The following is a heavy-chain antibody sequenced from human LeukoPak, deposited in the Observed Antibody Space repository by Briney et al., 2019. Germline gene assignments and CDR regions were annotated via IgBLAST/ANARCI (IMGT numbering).Heavy chain of an antibody. Sequence: GRSLRLSCAASGFSFSLYGMHWVRQAPGKGLEWVALISYEGSAKYYPDSVKGRFTISRDNSKNTLYLQMDSLGAEDTAVYYCAKVPHDYGINSADDYGMDVWGQGTTVTVS. D-gene: IGHD4-17*01. CDR2: ISYEGSAK. J-gene: IGHJ6*02. CDR1: GFSFSLYG. V-gene: IGHV3-30*18. CDR3: AKVPHDYGINSADDYGMDV.